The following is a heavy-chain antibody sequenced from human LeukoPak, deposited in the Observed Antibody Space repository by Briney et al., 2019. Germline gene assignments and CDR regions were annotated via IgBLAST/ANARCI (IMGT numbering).Heavy chain of an antibody. CDR1: GGSISSYY. CDR3: ARGGDILTGLNWFDP. J-gene: IGHJ5*02. CDR2: IYYSGST. Sequence: SETLSLTCSVSGGSISSYYWSWIRQPPGEGVGWIGYIYYSGSTNYNPSLKSRVTISVDTSKNQFSLRLSSVTAADTAVYYCARGGDILTGLNWFDPWGQGTLVTVSS. V-gene: IGHV4-59*01. D-gene: IGHD3-9*01.